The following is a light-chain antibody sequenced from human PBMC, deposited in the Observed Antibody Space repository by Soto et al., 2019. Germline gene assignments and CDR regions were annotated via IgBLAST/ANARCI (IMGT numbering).Light chain of an antibody. Sequence: EVVLTQSPGTLSLSPGERATLSCRASQSVSSTYLAWYQQTPGQAPRLLIYGASNRATGIPDRFSGSGSGTDFTLTINRLETEDFAVYDCQQYVCPTDTFGQGTKLEI. CDR2: GAS. CDR3: QQYVCPTDT. V-gene: IGKV3-20*01. J-gene: IGKJ2*01. CDR1: QSVSSTY.